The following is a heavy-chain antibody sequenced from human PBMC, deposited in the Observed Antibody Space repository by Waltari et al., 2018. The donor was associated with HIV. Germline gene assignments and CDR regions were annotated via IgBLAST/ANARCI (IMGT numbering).Heavy chain of an antibody. D-gene: IGHD1-26*01. CDR3: ARGSGSTYGDSFDM. Sequence: QLPLQESGPGLVKPWDTLSLTCTVSDDSFTSSSYFWGWIRQAPGKGLEWIGSVYYGATNYYNPSLKSRATVSADTSRRQFSLRLSAVTAEDTAIYYCARGSGSTYGDSFDMWGQGTRVIVSS. CDR2: VYYGATN. CDR1: DDSFTSSSYF. V-gene: IGHV4-39*02. J-gene: IGHJ3*02.